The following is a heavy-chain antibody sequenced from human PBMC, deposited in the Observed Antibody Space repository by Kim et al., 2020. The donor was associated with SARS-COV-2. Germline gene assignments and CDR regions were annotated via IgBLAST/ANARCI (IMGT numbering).Heavy chain of an antibody. CDR2: ISSSGNTK. CDR3: ARASYYYYGSGSFDAFDI. J-gene: IGHJ3*02. V-gene: IGHV3-48*03. Sequence: GGSLRLSCAASGFSFSSYEMNWVRQAPGKGLEWVSYISSSGNTKYYADSVKGRFTISRDNAKNSLYLQMNSLRAEDTAVYFCARASYYYYGSGSFDAFDIWGQGTMVTVS. D-gene: IGHD3-10*01. CDR1: GFSFSSYE.